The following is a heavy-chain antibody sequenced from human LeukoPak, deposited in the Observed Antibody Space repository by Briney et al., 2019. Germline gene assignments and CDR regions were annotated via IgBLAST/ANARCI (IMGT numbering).Heavy chain of an antibody. Sequence: SQTLSLTCALSGDSVSSNSAAWNWIRQSPSRGLEWLGRTYYRSKWYNDYAVSVKSRITINPDTSKNQFSLQLNSVTPEDTAVYYCARGSPFDYYDSSGYYYFDYWGQGTLVTVSS. CDR1: GDSVSSNSAA. D-gene: IGHD3-22*01. CDR2: TYYRSKWYN. V-gene: IGHV6-1*01. J-gene: IGHJ4*02. CDR3: ARGSPFDYYDSSGYYYFDY.